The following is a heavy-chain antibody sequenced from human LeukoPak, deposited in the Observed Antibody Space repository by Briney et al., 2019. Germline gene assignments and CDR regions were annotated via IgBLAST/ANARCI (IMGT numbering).Heavy chain of an antibody. CDR2: IYYSGSA. J-gene: IGHJ6*02. V-gene: IGHV4-31*03. CDR1: GGSISSGGYY. Sequence: SETLSLTCTVSGGSISSGGYYWSWIRQHPGKGLEWIGYIYYSGSAYYNPSLKSRVTISVDTSKNQFSLKLSSVTAADTAVYYCARALPRGKYYDILTGYKYYYGMDVWGQGTTVTVSS. CDR3: ARALPRGKYYDILTGYKYYYGMDV. D-gene: IGHD3-9*01.